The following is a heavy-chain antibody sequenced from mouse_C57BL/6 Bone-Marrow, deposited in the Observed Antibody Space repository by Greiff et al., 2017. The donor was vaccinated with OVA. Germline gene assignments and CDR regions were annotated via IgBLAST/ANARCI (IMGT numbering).Heavy chain of an antibody. V-gene: IGHV1-18*01. CDR1: GYTFTDYN. CDR2: INPNNGGT. CDR3: ARLGAHYYGSSSVDY. J-gene: IGHJ2*01. D-gene: IGHD1-1*01. Sequence: EVKLMESGPELVKPGASVKIPCKASGYTFTDYNMDWVKQSHGKSLEWIGDINPNNGGTIYNQKFKGKATLTVDKSSSTAYMELRSLTSEDTAVYYCARLGAHYYGSSSVDYWGQGTTLTVSS.